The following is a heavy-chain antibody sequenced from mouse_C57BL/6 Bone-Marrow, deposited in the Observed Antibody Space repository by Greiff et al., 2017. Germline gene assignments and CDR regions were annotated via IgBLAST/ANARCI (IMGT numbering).Heavy chain of an antibody. CDR2: IRSKSNNYAT. CDR3: VRGGSNYDY. V-gene: IGHV10-1*01. D-gene: IGHD2-5*01. CDR1: GFSFNTYA. Sequence: EVQGVESGGGLVQPKGSLKLSCAASGFSFNTYAMNWVRQAPGKGLEWVARIRSKSNNYATYYADSVKDRFTISRDDSESMLYLQMNNLKTEDTAMYYCVRGGSNYDYWGQGTTLTVSS. J-gene: IGHJ2*01.